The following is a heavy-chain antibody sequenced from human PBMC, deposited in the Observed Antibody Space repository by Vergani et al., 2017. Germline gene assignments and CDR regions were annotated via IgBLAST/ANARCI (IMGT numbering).Heavy chain of an antibody. J-gene: IGHJ5*02. D-gene: IGHD2-21*02. CDR2: ISGSGGST. CDR3: AKGSIERPLVDVVVVTPSPFDP. Sequence: EVQLLESGGGLVQPGGSLRLSCAASGFTFSSYAMSWVRQAPGKGLEWVSAISGSGGSTYYADSVKGRFTISRDNSKNTLYLQMNSLRAEDTAVYYCAKGSIERPLVDVVVVTPSPFDPWGQGTLVTVSS. CDR1: GFTFSSYA. V-gene: IGHV3-23*01.